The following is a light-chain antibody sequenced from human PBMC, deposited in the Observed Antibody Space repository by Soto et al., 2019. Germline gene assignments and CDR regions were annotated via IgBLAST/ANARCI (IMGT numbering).Light chain of an antibody. CDR2: KFS. Sequence: DVVMTQSPLSLPVTLGQPASISCRSSQSLVYSDGNTYLSWFQQRPGQSPRRLIYKFSNRDSGVPDRFSGSGSGTDFTLKISRVEAEDVGVYYCMQGTHWPPYTFGQGTKLEIK. V-gene: IGKV2-30*01. CDR3: MQGTHWPPYT. CDR1: QSLVYSDGNTY. J-gene: IGKJ2*01.